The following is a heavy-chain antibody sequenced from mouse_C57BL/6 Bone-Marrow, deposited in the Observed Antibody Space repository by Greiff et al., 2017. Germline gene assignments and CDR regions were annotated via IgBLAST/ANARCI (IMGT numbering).Heavy chain of an antibody. Sequence: VQLKESGPSLVRPSQTLSLTCTVTGFSINSDCYWIWIRQFPGNKLEYIGYTFYSGITYYTPSLESRMYISRDKSKNQFSLKVSSVTTEDTATYYCARVFITTVAPYSFDYWGQGTTLTVSS. CDR1: GFSINSDCY. J-gene: IGHJ2*01. D-gene: IGHD1-1*01. CDR3: ARVFITTVAPYSFDY. V-gene: IGHV3-3*01. CDR2: TFYSGIT.